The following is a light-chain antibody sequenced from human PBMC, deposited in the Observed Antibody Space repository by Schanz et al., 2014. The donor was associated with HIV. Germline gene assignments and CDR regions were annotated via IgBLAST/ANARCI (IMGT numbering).Light chain of an antibody. J-gene: IGKJ2*01. CDR1: QRLSSSY. CDR3: QHFGRPPYT. Sequence: EIVLTQSPGSLSLSPGGRATLSCGASQRLSSSYLAWYQQKRDQPPRLVIYATSTRAAGIPDRFSGTGSGTDFTLTISRLEPEDFAVYYCQHFGRPPYTFGQGTRLEI. V-gene: IGKV3-20*01. CDR2: ATS.